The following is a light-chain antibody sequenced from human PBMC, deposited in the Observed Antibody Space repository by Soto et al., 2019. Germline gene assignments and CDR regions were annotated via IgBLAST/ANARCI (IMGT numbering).Light chain of an antibody. CDR1: SSNIGSNT. CDR3: AAWDDSLNGLV. CDR2: SNN. Sequence: QSVLTQPPSASGTPGQRVTISCSGSSSNIGSNTVNWYRHLPGTAPKLLIYSNNQRPSGVPDRFSGSKSGTSASLAISGLQSEDEGDYYCAAWDDSLNGLVFGGGTKLTVL. J-gene: IGLJ3*02. V-gene: IGLV1-44*01.